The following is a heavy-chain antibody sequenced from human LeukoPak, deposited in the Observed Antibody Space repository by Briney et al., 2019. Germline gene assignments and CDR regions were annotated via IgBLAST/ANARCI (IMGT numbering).Heavy chain of an antibody. CDR1: GGSISPYY. Sequence: SETLSLTCTVSGGSISPYYWSWIRQPPGKELERIAFIFYSGSAYYNPSLTSRVTISVDTSKNQFSLRLTSVTAADTAVYYCARHSVGSPHYFDYWGQGTPVTVSS. CDR3: ARHSVGSPHYFDY. CDR2: IFYSGSA. J-gene: IGHJ4*02. D-gene: IGHD5/OR15-5a*01. V-gene: IGHV4-59*08.